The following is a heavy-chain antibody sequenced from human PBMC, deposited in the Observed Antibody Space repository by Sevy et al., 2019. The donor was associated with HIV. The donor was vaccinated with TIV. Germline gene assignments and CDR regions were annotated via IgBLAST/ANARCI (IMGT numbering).Heavy chain of an antibody. V-gene: IGHV3-30*18. CDR2: ISYDGSEK. CDR1: GFIFSTYG. J-gene: IGHJ6*02. CDR3: AKMQGGSYNYYGMDV. D-gene: IGHD1-26*01. Sequence: GGSLRLSCAASGFIFSTYGIHWVRQAPGKGLEWVAVISYDGSEKYYAASVRGRFTISRDNSKNTLYLQMNSLRVEDTAIYYCAKMQGGSYNYYGMDVWGQWTTVTVSS.